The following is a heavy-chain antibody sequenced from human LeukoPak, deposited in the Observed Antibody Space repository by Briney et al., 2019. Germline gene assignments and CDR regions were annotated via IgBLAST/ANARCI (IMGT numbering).Heavy chain of an antibody. CDR2: MSYSGST. J-gene: IGHJ5*02. Sequence: SGTLSLTCTVSGDSISDYDWSWIRQPPGKGLEWIGYMSYSGSTNYNPSLKSRVTISVDTSNRQFSLKLSSVTAADTAVYYCARLVDTAMVSWFDPWGQGTLVTVSS. V-gene: IGHV4-59*12. CDR3: ARLVDTAMVSWFDP. CDR1: GDSISDYD. D-gene: IGHD5-18*01.